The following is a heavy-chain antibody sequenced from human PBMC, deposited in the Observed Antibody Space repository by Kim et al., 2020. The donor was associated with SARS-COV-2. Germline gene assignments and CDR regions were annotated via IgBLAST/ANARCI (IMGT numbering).Heavy chain of an antibody. Sequence: SVKVSCKASGGTFSSYAISWVRQAPGQGLEWMGGIIPIFGTANYAQKFQGRVTITADESTSTAYMELSSLRSEDTAVYYCARSGSGVEYGMDVWGQGTTVTVSS. CDR1: GGTFSSYA. CDR3: ARSGSGVEYGMDV. D-gene: IGHD3-10*01. CDR2: IIPIFGTA. V-gene: IGHV1-69*13. J-gene: IGHJ6*02.